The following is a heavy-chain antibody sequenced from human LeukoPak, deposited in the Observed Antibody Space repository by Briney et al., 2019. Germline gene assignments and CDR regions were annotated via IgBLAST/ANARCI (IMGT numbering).Heavy chain of an antibody. Sequence: ASVKVSCKASGYTFTSYAMHWVRQAPGQRLEWMGWINAGNGNTKYSQKFQGRVTITRDTSASTAYMELSSLRSEDTAVYYCARGAIQQLVLDYWGQGTLVTVSS. CDR2: INAGNGNT. CDR3: ARGAIQQLVLDY. D-gene: IGHD6-13*01. CDR1: GYTFTSYA. J-gene: IGHJ4*02. V-gene: IGHV1-3*01.